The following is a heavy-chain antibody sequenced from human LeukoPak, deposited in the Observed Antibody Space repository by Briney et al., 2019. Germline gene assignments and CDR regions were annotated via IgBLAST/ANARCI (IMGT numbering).Heavy chain of an antibody. CDR1: GGSISTDSYY. Sequence: KTSETLSLTCTVSGGSISTDSYYWGWIRQPPGKGLEWIGTVYYSGSTYSNPALKSRVTISVDTSKNQFSLKLSSVTAADTAVYYCESRYYDSSGYQDYWGQGTLVTVSS. CDR3: ESRYYDSSGYQDY. D-gene: IGHD3-22*01. V-gene: IGHV4-39*01. CDR2: VYYSGST. J-gene: IGHJ4*02.